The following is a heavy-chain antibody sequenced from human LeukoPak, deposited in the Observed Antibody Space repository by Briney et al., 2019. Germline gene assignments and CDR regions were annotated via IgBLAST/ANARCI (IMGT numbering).Heavy chain of an antibody. J-gene: IGHJ4*02. D-gene: IGHD3-10*01. V-gene: IGHV4-34*01. CDR2: INHSGST. Sequence: SETLSLTCAVYGGSFSGYYWSWIRQPPGKGLEWIGEINHSGSTNYNPSLKSRVTISADRSKNEISLMLTSVTAADTAVYFCASAVYFGDLTVFDSWGPGTLVTVSS. CDR1: GGSFSGYY. CDR3: ASAVYFGDLTVFDS.